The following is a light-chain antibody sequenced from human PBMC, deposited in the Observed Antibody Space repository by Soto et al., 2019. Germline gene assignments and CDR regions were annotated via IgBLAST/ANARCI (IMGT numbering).Light chain of an antibody. CDR3: QQYNIYSWT. CDR1: QSISSW. Sequence: DIQMTQSPSTLSASVGDRVTITCRASQSISSWLAWYQQKPGKAPKLLIYDASSLESGVPSRFSDSGSGTEFTLTISSLQPDDFATYYCQQYNIYSWTFGQGTKVDIK. CDR2: DAS. J-gene: IGKJ1*01. V-gene: IGKV1-5*01.